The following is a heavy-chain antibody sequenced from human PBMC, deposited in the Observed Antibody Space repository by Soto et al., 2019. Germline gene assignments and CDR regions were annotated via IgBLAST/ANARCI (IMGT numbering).Heavy chain of an antibody. CDR1: GGSISSSSYY. Sequence: PSSTLALTCTVSGGSISSSSYYWGWIRQPPGKGLEWIGSIYYSGSTYYNPSLKSRVTISVDTSKNQFSLKLSSVTAADTAGYYCARQLSEADLWLLPPNWFDPWGQGTLVTVSS. CDR2: IYYSGST. CDR3: ARQLSEADLWLLPPNWFDP. D-gene: IGHD6-19*01. J-gene: IGHJ5*02. V-gene: IGHV4-39*01.